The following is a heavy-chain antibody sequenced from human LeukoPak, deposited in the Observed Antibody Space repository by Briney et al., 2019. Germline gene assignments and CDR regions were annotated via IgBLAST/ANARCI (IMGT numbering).Heavy chain of an antibody. V-gene: IGHV1-18*01. J-gene: IGHJ3*02. Sequence: ASVKVSCKASGYTFTSYGISWVRQAPGQGLEWMGWISAYNGNTNYAQKFQGRVTITADKSTSTAYMELSSLRSEDTAVYYCAVGFMTTVTTSAFDIWGQGTMVTVSS. D-gene: IGHD4-17*01. CDR3: AVGFMTTVTTSAFDI. CDR1: GYTFTSYG. CDR2: ISAYNGNT.